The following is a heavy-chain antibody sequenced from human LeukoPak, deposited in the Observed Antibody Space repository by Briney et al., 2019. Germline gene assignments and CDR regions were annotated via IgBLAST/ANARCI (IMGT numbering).Heavy chain of an antibody. CDR1: GGSIGSGSYY. J-gene: IGHJ5*02. CDR3: ARTPLRGATFFTSYPNWFDT. CDR2: VYSSGST. V-gene: IGHV4-61*02. D-gene: IGHD3-10*01. Sequence: SETLSLTCTVSGGSIGSGSYYWSWIRQPAGKGLEWIGRVYSSGSTDYNPSLKSRLSISVDTSKIQFSLRLSSVTVADTAVYYCARTPLRGATFFTSYPNWFDTWGQGTPVTVSS.